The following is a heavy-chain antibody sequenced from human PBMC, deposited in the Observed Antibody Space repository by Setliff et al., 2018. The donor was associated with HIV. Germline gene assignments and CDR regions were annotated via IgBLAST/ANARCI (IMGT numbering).Heavy chain of an antibody. J-gene: IGHJ2*01. CDR2: IISILDIT. D-gene: IGHD4-17*01. CDR3: STFYGPGL. CDR1: GGTSSTHA. Sequence: SVKVSCKASGGTSSTHAINWVRQAPGQGLEWMGQIISILDITSYTQKLQGRVSITADKSTSTFYMELSDLKTEDTAVYYCSTFYGPGLWGRGTLVTVSS. V-gene: IGHV1-69*10.